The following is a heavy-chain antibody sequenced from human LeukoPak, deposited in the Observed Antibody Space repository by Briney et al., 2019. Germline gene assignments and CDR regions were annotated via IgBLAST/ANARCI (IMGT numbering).Heavy chain of an antibody. CDR3: ATEGAHHELGPVPQHFDY. J-gene: IGHJ4*02. Sequence: GGSLRLSCVASGFTFSNYAMSWVRQVPGRRLEWVSALSDSGGSTWYVDSVKGRFTISRDNSKNSLYLQMHSLRAEDTAVYYCATEGAHHELGPVPQHFDYWGQGTLVTVSS. CDR2: LSDSGGST. CDR1: GFTFSNYA. V-gene: IGHV3-23*01. D-gene: IGHD1-26*01.